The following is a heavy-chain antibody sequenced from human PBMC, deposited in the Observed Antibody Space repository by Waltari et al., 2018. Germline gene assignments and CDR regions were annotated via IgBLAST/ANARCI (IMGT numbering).Heavy chain of an antibody. CDR3: ARDAREGFDY. V-gene: IGHV1-69-2*01. CDR2: VDPEDGET. CDR1: GYTFTDYY. Sequence: EVQLVQSGAEVKKPGATVKISCKASGYTFTDYYMHWVQQAPGKGLEWMGRVDPEDGETIYAQKFQGRVTITTDESTSTAYMELSSLRSEDTAVYYCARDAREGFDYWGQGTLVTVSS. D-gene: IGHD1-26*01. J-gene: IGHJ4*02.